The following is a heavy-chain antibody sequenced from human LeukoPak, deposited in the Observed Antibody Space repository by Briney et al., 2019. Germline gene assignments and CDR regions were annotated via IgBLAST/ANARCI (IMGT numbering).Heavy chain of an antibody. CDR1: GGSISSSNW. D-gene: IGHD3-9*01. V-gene: IGHV4-4*02. CDR3: ARECDYDILTGYYVDY. J-gene: IGHJ4*02. Sequence: SETLSLTCAVSGGSISSSNWWSWVRQPPGKGLEWIGEIYHSGSTNYNPSLKSRVTISVDKSKNQFSLKLSSVTAADTAVYYCARECDYDILTGYYVDYWGQGTLVTVSS. CDR2: IYHSGST.